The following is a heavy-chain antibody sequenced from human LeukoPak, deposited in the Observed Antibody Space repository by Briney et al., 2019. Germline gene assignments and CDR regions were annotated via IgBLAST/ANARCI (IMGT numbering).Heavy chain of an antibody. CDR3: AKYGPQDSGSSHFDY. D-gene: IGHD1-26*01. J-gene: IGHJ4*02. CDR2: IRDSGSST. CDR1: GFTFSSYA. Sequence: GALRLSCAASGFTFSSYAMSWVRQAPGKGLEWVSAIRDSGSSTHYADSVKGRFTTSRDNSKNTLFLQMNSLRAEDTAIYYCAKYGPQDSGSSHFDYWGQGALVTVSS. V-gene: IGHV3-23*01.